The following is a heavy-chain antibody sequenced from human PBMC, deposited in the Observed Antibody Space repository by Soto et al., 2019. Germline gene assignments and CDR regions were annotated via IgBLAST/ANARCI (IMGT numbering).Heavy chain of an antibody. V-gene: IGHV1-18*04. D-gene: IGHD6-19*01. CDR1: GYTFTSYG. CDR3: ARDPGGGWYGNYYYYYGMDV. CDR2: ISAYNGNT. Sequence: ASVKVSCKASGYTFTSYGISWVPQAPGQGLEWMGWISAYNGNTNYAQKLQGRVTMTTDTSTSTAYMELRSLRSDDTAVYYCARDPGGGWYGNYYYYYGMDVWGQGXTVTV. J-gene: IGHJ6*02.